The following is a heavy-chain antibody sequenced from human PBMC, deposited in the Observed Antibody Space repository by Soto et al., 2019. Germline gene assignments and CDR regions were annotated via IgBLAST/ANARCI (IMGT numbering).Heavy chain of an antibody. CDR1: GFTFSSYG. D-gene: IGHD3-9*01. Sequence: GGSLRLSCAASGFTFSSYGMHWVRQAPGKGLEWVAVIWYDGSNKYYADSVKGRFTISKDNSKNTLYLQMNSLRAEDTAVYYCARGPYYDILTGSAPTDAFDIWGQGTMVTVSS. V-gene: IGHV3-33*01. CDR2: IWYDGSNK. J-gene: IGHJ3*02. CDR3: ARGPYYDILTGSAPTDAFDI.